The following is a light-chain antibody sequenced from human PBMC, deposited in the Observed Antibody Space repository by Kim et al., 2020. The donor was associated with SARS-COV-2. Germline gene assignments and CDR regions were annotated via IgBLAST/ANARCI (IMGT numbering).Light chain of an antibody. CDR1: QTVTSGK. V-gene: IGKV3-20*01. CDR3: QQYATSPPYT. J-gene: IGKJ2*01. Sequence: SQGARATLSGGASQTVTSGKLAWYRQRPGQSPRLLVHDVSNRASGIPDRFSGSGSGTDFSLTITSVEPEDFAVYFCQQYATSPPYTFGQGTKLEIK. CDR2: DVS.